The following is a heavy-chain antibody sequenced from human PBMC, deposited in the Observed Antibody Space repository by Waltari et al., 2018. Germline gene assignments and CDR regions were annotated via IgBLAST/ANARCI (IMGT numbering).Heavy chain of an antibody. CDR1: GYNFRAYG. Sequence: QVRLTQSGSDVKEPGASVKVSCKASGYNFRAYGISWVRQAPGQGLEWMGWIYVYNENTRFAEKFEDRVTLTTDKVTETVYMDLTDLRPDDTAVYYCARVVTGVHEVNDNWGQGTLVIVS. CDR2: IYVYNENT. D-gene: IGHD3-16*02. CDR3: ARVVTGVHEVNDN. V-gene: IGHV1-18*01. J-gene: IGHJ4*02.